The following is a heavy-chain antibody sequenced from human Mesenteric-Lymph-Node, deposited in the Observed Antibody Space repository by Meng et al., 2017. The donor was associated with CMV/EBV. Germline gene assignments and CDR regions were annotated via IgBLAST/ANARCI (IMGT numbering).Heavy chain of an antibody. CDR3: AGGTIFGVVTPYYYGLDV. J-gene: IGHJ6*02. CDR2: IIPILGMT. D-gene: IGHD3-3*01. Sequence: SVKVSCKTSGDTFINYAFSWVRQAPGQGLEWMGGIIPILGMTNYAQTFQGRVTVIADKSTTTVYMELNGLESEDTAIYYCAGGTIFGVVTPYYYGLDVWGQGTTVTVSS. CDR1: GDTFINYA. V-gene: IGHV1-69*10.